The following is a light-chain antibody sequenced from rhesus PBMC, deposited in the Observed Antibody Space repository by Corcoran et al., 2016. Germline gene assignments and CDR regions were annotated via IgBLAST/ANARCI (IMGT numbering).Light chain of an antibody. V-gene: IGKV3-42*02. J-gene: IGKJ2*01. Sequence: ETVMTQSPATLSLSPGERATLSCRASQSVGSNLAWYHQRPGQPPKFLSYEVSTRATGIPDRFRGSGSGAEFTLTISILEPEDVRLYYCQQYNTWNSFGQRTKVEIK. CDR1: QSVGSN. CDR3: QQYNTWNS. CDR2: EVS.